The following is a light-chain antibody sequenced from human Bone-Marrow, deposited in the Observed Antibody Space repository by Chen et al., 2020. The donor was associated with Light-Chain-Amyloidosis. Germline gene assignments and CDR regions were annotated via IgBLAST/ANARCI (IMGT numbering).Light chain of an antibody. V-gene: IGLV2-14*01. Sequence: QSALTQPASVSGSPGQSITISCTGTSSDFVGDTHVSWYQQHPDKAPKLMIYEVTNRPSWVPDRFSGSKSDKTASLTISGLLTEDEADYFCSEYTITNTLVFGSGTRVTVL. CDR1: SSDFVGDTH. J-gene: IGLJ1*01. CDR2: EVT. CDR3: SEYTITNTLV.